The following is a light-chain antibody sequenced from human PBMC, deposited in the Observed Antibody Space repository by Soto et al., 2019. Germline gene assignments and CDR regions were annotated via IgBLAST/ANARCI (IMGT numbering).Light chain of an antibody. CDR2: DAS. CDR1: QSVSSY. CDR3: QQRSNRPLT. Sequence: EIVLTQSPATLSLSPGERATLSCRASQSVSSYLAWYQQKPGQAPRLLIYDASNRATGIPDRFSGSGSGTDFTLTISSLDPEDFAVYYCQQRSNRPLTFGQGTRLEIK. J-gene: IGKJ5*01. V-gene: IGKV3-11*01.